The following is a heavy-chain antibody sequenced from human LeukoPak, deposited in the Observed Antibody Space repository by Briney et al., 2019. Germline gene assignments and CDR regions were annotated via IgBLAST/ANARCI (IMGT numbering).Heavy chain of an antibody. V-gene: IGHV4-59*12. CDR2: IYHSGST. CDR3: ARGTLYSGWSYYFDY. D-gene: IGHD6-19*01. Sequence: SETLSLTCTVSGGSISTYYWSWIRQPPGKGLEWIGYIYHSGSTKYNPSLKSRVTISVDTSKNQFSLKLSSVTAADTAMYYCARGTLYSGWSYYFDYWGQGSQVTVSS. CDR1: GGSISTYY. J-gene: IGHJ4*02.